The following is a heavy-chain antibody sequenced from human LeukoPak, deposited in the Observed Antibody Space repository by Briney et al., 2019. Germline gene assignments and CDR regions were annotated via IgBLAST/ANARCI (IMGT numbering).Heavy chain of an antibody. CDR3: ARVYYGSGDY. D-gene: IGHD3-10*01. Sequence: PGGSLRLSCAGSGFTFSRWWMSWVRQAPGKGLMWVSRINSDGSSATYADSVKGRFTISRDNAKNTLYLQMNSLRAEDTAVYYCARVYYGSGDYWGQGTLVTVSS. V-gene: IGHV3-74*01. CDR2: INSDGSSA. CDR1: GFTFSRWW. J-gene: IGHJ4*02.